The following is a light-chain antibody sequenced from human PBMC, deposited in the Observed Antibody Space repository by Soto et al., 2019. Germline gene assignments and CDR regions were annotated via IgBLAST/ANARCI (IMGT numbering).Light chain of an antibody. CDR1: QSVYST. Sequence: EIVMTQSPATLSVSPGERXXLSXXASQSVYSTLAWYQQKPGQAPSLLIYHASTRATGIPARFSGSGSGTEFTLTISSLQSEDFAVYYCQQYNKWPLTFGGGTKLEIK. CDR2: HAS. J-gene: IGKJ4*01. V-gene: IGKV3-15*01. CDR3: QQYNKWPLT.